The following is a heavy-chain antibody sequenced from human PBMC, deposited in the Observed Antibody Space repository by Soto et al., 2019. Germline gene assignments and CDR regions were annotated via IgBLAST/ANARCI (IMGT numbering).Heavy chain of an antibody. V-gene: IGHV1-18*01. D-gene: IGHD3-10*01. CDR1: GYTFTSYG. J-gene: IGHJ3*02. CDR3: ARAPTPPIWSGDAFDI. CDR2: ISAYNGNT. Sequence: QVQLVQSGAEVKKPGASVKVSCKASGYTFTSYGISWVRQAPGQGLEWMGWISAYNGNTNYAQKLQGRVTMPTDTSTSTAYMELRSLRSDDTAVYYCARAPTPPIWSGDAFDIWGQGTMVTVSS.